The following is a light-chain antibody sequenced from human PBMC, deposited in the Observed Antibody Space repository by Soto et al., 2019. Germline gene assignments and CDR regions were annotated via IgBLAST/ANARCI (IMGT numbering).Light chain of an antibody. CDR2: EVS. CDR1: SSDVGGHNY. J-gene: IGLJ3*02. Sequence: QSALTQSPSASGSPGQSVTISCTGTSSDVGGHNYVSWYQHHPGKAPKLIIYEVSKRPSGVPDRFSGSKSGNTASLTVSGLQADDEAVYYCSSTAGNNNLVFGGGTKLTVL. V-gene: IGLV2-8*01. CDR3: SSTAGNNNLV.